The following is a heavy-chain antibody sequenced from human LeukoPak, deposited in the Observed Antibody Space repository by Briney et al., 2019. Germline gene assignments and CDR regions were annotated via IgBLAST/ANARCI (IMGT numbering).Heavy chain of an antibody. Sequence: GGSLRLSCAASGFTFSSYGMHWVRQAPGKGLEWVAFIRYDGSNKYYADSVKGRFTISRDNSKNTLYLQMNSLKTEDTAVYYCTRDQTPYYWGQGTLVTVSS. V-gene: IGHV3-30*02. CDR3: TRDQTPYY. J-gene: IGHJ4*02. CDR2: IRYDGSNK. CDR1: GFTFSSYG.